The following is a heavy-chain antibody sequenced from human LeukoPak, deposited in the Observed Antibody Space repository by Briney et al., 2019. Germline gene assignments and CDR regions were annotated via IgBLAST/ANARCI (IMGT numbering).Heavy chain of an antibody. CDR1: GFTLSSYE. CDR2: ISSSGSTI. D-gene: IGHD3-10*01. J-gene: IGHJ4*02. Sequence: GGSLRLSCAASGFTLSSYEMNWVRQAPGKGLEWVSYISSSGSTIYYADSVKGRFTISRDNAKNSLYLQMNSLRAEDTAVYYCARAALGRDGYYDYWGQGTLVTVSS. V-gene: IGHV3-48*03. CDR3: ARAALGRDGYYDY.